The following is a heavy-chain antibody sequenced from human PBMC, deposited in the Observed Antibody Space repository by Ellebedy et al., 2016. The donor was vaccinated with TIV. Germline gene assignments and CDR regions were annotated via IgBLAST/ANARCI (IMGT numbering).Heavy chain of an antibody. CDR1: GDTVSDDY. D-gene: IGHD3-22*01. V-gene: IGHV1-2*06. CDR2: INPNSGVA. CDR3: ARGRTYYDTGGYYYAS. Sequence: AASVKVSCKSSGDTVSDDYVHWVRQAPGQGPECIGRINPNSGVADYAQKFQGRVTMTRDTSITTAYMELSTLRSDDTAVYYCARGRTYYDTGGYYYASWGQGTLVTVSS. J-gene: IGHJ4*02.